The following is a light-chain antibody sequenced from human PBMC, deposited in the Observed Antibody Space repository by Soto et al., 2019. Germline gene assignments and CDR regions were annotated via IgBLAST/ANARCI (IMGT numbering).Light chain of an antibody. Sequence: QSVLTQPPSASGTTGQRVTISCSGSSSNIGSNTVNWYQQLPGTAPKLLIYSNNQRPSGVPDRFSGSKSGTSASLAISGLQSEDEADYYCAAWDDSLNGLFGTGTKVTVL. CDR1: SSNIGSNT. CDR2: SNN. J-gene: IGLJ1*01. V-gene: IGLV1-44*01. CDR3: AAWDDSLNGL.